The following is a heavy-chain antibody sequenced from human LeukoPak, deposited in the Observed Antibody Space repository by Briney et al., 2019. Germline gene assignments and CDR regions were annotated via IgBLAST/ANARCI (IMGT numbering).Heavy chain of an antibody. CDR1: GFTFSSYS. CDR2: ISSSSSYI. V-gene: IGHV3-21*01. Sequence: PGGSLRLSCAASGFTFSSYSMNWVRQAPGKGPEWVSSISSSSSYIYYADSVKGRFTISRDNAKNSLYLQMNSLRAEDTAVYYCARDRGIAAAGRSNYFDYWGQGTLVTVSS. J-gene: IGHJ4*02. CDR3: ARDRGIAAAGRSNYFDY. D-gene: IGHD6-13*01.